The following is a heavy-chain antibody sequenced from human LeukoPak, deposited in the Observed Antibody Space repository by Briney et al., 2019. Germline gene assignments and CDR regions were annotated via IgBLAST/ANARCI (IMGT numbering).Heavy chain of an antibody. CDR2: TYYRSKWYN. D-gene: IGHD2-8*02. CDR1: GDSVSSNSAA. V-gene: IGHV6-1*01. Sequence: SQTLSLTCAISGDSVSSNSAAWNWIRQSPSRGLEWLGRTYYRSKWYNDYAVSVKSRITINPDTSKNQFSLQLNSVTPEDTAVYYCARDTSLQRGFTGWFDPWGQGTLVTVSS. J-gene: IGHJ5*02. CDR3: ARDTSLQRGFTGWFDP.